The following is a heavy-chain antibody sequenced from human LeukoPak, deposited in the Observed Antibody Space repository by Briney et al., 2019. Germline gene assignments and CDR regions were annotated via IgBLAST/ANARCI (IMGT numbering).Heavy chain of an antibody. D-gene: IGHD2-2*01. CDR1: GGSISSSSYY. J-gene: IGHJ5*02. V-gene: IGHV4-39*01. CDR2: IYYSGST. Sequence: SETLSLTCTVSGGSISSSSYYWGWIRQPPGKGLEWIGSIYYSGSTYYNPSLKSRVTISVDTSKNQFSLKLSSVTAADTAVYYCATLVVVVPAAILGGWFDPWGQGTLVTVSS. CDR3: ATLVVVVPAAILGGWFDP.